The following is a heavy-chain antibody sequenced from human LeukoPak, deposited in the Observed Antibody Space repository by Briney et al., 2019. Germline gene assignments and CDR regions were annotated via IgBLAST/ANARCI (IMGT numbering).Heavy chain of an antibody. CDR1: GFTFSNHA. J-gene: IGHJ3*02. CDR3: ASLIDTTDAFDI. D-gene: IGHD1-1*01. V-gene: IGHV3-30*04. Sequence: GGSLRLSCAAAGFTFSNHAMHWVRQVPGKGLEWVAVISYDGTNEYYADSVKGRFTISRDNSKNTLYLQMNSLRAEDTAVYYCASLIDTTDAFDIWGQGTMVTVSS. CDR2: ISYDGTNE.